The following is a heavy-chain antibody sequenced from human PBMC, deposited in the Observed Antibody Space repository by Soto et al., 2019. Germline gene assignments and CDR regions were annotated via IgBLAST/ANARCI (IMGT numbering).Heavy chain of an antibody. CDR2: INHSGST. D-gene: IGHD6-13*01. J-gene: IGHJ6*03. V-gene: IGHV4-34*01. Sequence: SETLSLTCAVYGGSFSGYYWSWIRQPPGKGLEWIGEINHSGSTNYNPSLKSRVTISVDTSKNQFSLKLSSVTAADTAVYYCARGQAEHYSSSWYYYYYYMDVWGKGTKVTVSS. CDR1: GGSFSGYY. CDR3: ARGQAEHYSSSWYYYYYYMDV.